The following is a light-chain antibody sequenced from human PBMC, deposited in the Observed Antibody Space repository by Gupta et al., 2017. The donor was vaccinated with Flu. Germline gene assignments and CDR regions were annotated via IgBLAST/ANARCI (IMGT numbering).Light chain of an antibody. J-gene: IGLJ3*02. V-gene: IGLV2-8*01. CDR3: SSYAGSNNVMV. CDR2: EVS. CDR1: SSDVGGYNY. Sequence: QSALTQPPSAYGSPGQSVTITSTGTSSDVGGYNYVSWYQQYPGKAPKLLIYEVSSRPSGVPDRFSGSKSGTTASLTVAGLQADDEADYYCSSYAGSNNVMVFGGGTKLTVL.